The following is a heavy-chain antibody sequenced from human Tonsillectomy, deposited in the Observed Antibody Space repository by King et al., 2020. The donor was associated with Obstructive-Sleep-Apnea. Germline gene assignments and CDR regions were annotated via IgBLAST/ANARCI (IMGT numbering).Heavy chain of an antibody. Sequence: VQLVESGGGVVQPGRSLRLSCAASGFTFSSYAMHWVRQAPGKGLEWVAVISYDGSNKYYADSVKGRFTISRDNSKNTLYLQMNSLRAEATAVYYCASSYYDNSGSTPIDYWGQGTLVTVSS. CDR3: ASSYYDNSGSTPIDY. J-gene: IGHJ4*02. V-gene: IGHV3-30-3*01. CDR1: GFTFSSYA. CDR2: ISYDGSNK. D-gene: IGHD3-22*01.